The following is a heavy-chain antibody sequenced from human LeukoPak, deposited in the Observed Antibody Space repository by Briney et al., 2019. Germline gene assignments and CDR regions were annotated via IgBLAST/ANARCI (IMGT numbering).Heavy chain of an antibody. J-gene: IGHJ4*02. V-gene: IGHV1-69*01. CDR2: IIPIFGTA. CDR1: GGTFSSYA. CDR3: ASNTYDFWSGYSQNPLDY. Sequence: SVKVSCKASGGTFSSYAISWVRQAPGQGLEWMGGIIPIFGTANYAQKFQGRVTITADESTSTAYMELSSPRSEDTAVYYCASNTYDFWSGYSQNPLDYWGQGTLVTVSS. D-gene: IGHD3-3*01.